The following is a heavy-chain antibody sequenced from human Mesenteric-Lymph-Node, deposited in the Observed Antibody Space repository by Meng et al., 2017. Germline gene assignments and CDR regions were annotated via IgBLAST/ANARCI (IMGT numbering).Heavy chain of an antibody. Sequence: GESLKISCKGSGYIFTNYWIGWVRQMPGKGLEWMGIIYPGDSNTRYSPSFQGQVTISVDKSVNTAYLQWSSLKASDTAMYYCASHLSNYYGSGSYRPLDFWGQGTMVTVSS. V-gene: IGHV5-51*01. CDR3: ASHLSNYYGSGSYRPLDF. CDR1: GYIFTNYW. J-gene: IGHJ3*01. D-gene: IGHD3-10*01. CDR2: IYPGDSNT.